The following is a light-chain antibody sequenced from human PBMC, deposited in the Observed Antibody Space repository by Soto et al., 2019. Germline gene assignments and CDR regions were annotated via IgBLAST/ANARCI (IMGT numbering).Light chain of an antibody. CDR2: DVS. V-gene: IGLV2-14*01. CDR3: TSYTSSRTVL. Sequence: QSALTQPASVSGSPGQAITISCTGTSSDVGGYNYVSWYQHYPGKAPKLMIYDVSDRPSGVSNRFSGSKSGNTASLTISGLQPEDEADYYCTSYTSSRTVLFGGGTKLTVL. J-gene: IGLJ2*01. CDR1: SSDVGGYNY.